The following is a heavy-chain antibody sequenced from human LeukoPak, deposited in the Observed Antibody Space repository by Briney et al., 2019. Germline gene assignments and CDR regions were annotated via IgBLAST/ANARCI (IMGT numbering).Heavy chain of an antibody. J-gene: IGHJ5*02. D-gene: IGHD1-14*01. CDR3: ARGTPFDP. V-gene: IGHV4-31*03. Sequence: SETLSLTCTVSGDSITSGGYYWTWIRQYPGKGLEWIGCIYYSGTTHYNPSLRCRVIMSVDTSKNQFSLKVTSVTAADTAVYYCARGTPFDPWGQGTLVTVSS. CDR1: GDSITSGGYY. CDR2: IYYSGTT.